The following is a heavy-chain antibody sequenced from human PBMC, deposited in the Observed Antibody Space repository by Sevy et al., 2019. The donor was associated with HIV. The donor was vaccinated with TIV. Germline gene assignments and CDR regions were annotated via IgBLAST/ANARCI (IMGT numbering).Heavy chain of an antibody. D-gene: IGHD3-10*01. CDR3: TTGPADNPMVRGMSVGGYFDY. Sequence: GGSLRLSCAASGFTFSNAWMSWVRQAPGKGLEWVGRIKSKTDGGTTDYAAPVKGRFTISRDDSKNTLYLQMNSLKTEATAVYYCTTGPADNPMVRGMSVGGYFDYWGQGTLVTVSS. V-gene: IGHV3-15*01. J-gene: IGHJ4*02. CDR1: GFTFSNAW. CDR2: IKSKTDGGTT.